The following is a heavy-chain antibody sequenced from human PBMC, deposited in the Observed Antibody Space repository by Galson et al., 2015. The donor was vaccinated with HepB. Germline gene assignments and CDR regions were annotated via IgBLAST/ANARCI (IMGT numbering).Heavy chain of an antibody. J-gene: IGHJ4*02. CDR3: ARVMYGSGPWGYFDY. D-gene: IGHD6-19*01. V-gene: IGHV3-21*01. CDR2: ISSSSSYI. Sequence: SLRLSCAASGFTFSSYSMNWVRQAPGKGLEWVSSISSSSSYIYYADSVKGRFTISRDNAKNSLYLQMNSLRAEDTAVYYCARVMYGSGPWGYFDYWGQGTLVTVSS. CDR1: GFTFSSYS.